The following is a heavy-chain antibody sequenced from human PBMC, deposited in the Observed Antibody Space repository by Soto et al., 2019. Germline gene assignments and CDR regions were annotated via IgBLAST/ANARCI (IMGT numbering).Heavy chain of an antibody. D-gene: IGHD6-19*01. V-gene: IGHV1-3*01. J-gene: IGHJ4*02. Sequence: ASVKVSFKASGYTFTSYAMHWVRQAPGQRLEWMGWINAGNGNTKYSQKFQGRVTITRDTSASTAYMELSSLRSEDTAVYYCARVGSSGWYGDYFDYWGQGTLVTVSS. CDR2: INAGNGNT. CDR1: GYTFTSYA. CDR3: ARVGSSGWYGDYFDY.